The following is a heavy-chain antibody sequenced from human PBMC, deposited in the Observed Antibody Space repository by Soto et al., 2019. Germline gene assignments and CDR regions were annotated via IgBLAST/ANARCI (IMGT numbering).Heavy chain of an antibody. CDR1: EFTFSSYE. CDR2: ISSSGTTI. V-gene: IGHV3-48*03. D-gene: IGHD6-13*01. J-gene: IGHJ4*02. CDR3: VRFGGAAAGPGDY. Sequence: PGGSLRLSCVASEFTFSSYEMNWVRQAPGKGLEWVSYISSSGTTIYYTDSVKGLFTISRDNAKKSLYLQMNSLRAEDTAVYYCVRFGGAAAGPGDYWGQGTLVTVSS.